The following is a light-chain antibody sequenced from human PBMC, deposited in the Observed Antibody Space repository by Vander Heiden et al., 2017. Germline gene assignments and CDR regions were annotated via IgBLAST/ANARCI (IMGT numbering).Light chain of an antibody. J-gene: IGLJ2*01. CDR3: QSYDSSNYVV. Sequence: NFMLTQPHSVSEAPGITVTLSCTRSSGSIASNYVQWYQQRPGSSPTTVIYEDNQRPSGVPDRFSGSIDSSSNSASLTISGLKTEDEADYYCQSYDSSNYVVFGGGTKLTVL. CDR1: SGSIASNY. V-gene: IGLV6-57*01. CDR2: EDN.